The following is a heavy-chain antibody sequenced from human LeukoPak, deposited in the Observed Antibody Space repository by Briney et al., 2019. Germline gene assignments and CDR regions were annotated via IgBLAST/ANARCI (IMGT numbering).Heavy chain of an antibody. CDR2: ISSSSSII. CDR3: ARDWGGSGYYLYYYYYYMDV. J-gene: IGHJ6*03. V-gene: IGHV3-48*04. CDR1: GFTFSSYS. D-gene: IGHD3-22*01. Sequence: RGSLRLSCAASGFTFSSYSMNWVRQAPGKGLEWVSYISSSSSIIYYADSVKGRFTISRDNAKNSLYLQMNSLRAEDTAVYYYARDWGGSGYYLYYYYYYMDVWGKGTTVTVSS.